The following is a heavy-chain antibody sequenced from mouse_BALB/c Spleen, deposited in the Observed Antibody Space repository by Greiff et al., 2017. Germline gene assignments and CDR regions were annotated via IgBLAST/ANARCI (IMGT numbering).Heavy chain of an antibody. CDR1: GFTFSSYG. Sequence: EVMLVESGGGLVQPGGSLKLSCAASGFTFSSYGMSWVRQTPDKRLELVATINSNGGSTYYPDSVKGRFTISRDNAKNTLYLQMSSLKSEDTAMYYCATYDYSMDYWGQGTSVTVSS. J-gene: IGHJ4*01. D-gene: IGHD2-4*01. CDR3: ATYDYSMDY. V-gene: IGHV5-6-3*01. CDR2: INSNGGST.